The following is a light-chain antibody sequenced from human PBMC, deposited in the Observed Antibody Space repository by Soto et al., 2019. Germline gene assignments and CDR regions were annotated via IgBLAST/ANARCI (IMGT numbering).Light chain of an antibody. J-gene: IGLJ3*02. CDR3: SSYTSTSTWV. CDR2: KVT. V-gene: IGLV2-14*02. CDR1: TSDVGNYDL. Sequence: HSALTQPASVSGSPGQSITISCTGSTSDVGNYDLVSWYQQHPGKAPKLMIYKVTNRPSGVSNRFSGSKSGNTASLTISGLRAEDEADYYCSSYTSTSTWVFGGGTKLTVL.